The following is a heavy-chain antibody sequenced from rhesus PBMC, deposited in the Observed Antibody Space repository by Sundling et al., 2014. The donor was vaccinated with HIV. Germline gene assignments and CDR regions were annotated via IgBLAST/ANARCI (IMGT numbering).Heavy chain of an antibody. J-gene: IGHJ4*01. D-gene: IGHD4-29*01. Sequence: QVQLQESGPGLVKPSETLSLTCAVSGGSISTFYFWNWIRQSPGKGLEWVGYIYGNSGSTNYNPSLESRVTISKDTSKNQFSLKLSSVTAADTVVYYCASVGDLGVAALDYWGQGVLVTVSS. V-gene: IGHV4-143*01. CDR1: GGSISTFYF. CDR3: ASVGDLGVAALDY. CDR2: IYGNSGST.